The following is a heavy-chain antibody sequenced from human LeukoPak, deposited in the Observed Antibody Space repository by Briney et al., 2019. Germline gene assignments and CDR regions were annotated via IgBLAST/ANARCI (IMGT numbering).Heavy chain of an antibody. CDR3: ARDLLPTPRDWFDP. CDR2: INPNSGGT. V-gene: IGHV1-2*02. D-gene: IGHD2-15*01. J-gene: IGHJ5*02. CDR1: GYTFTDYY. Sequence: SVKVSCKASGYTFTDYYMHWVRQAPGQGLEWMGWINPNSGGTNYAQKFQGRVTMTRDTSISTAYMELSRLRSDDTAMYYCARDLLPTPRDWFDPWGQGTLVTVSS.